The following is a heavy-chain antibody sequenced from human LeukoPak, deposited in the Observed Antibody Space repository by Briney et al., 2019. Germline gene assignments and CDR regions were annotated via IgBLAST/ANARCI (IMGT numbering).Heavy chain of an antibody. V-gene: IGHV1-2*02. D-gene: IGHD3-10*01. Sequence: GALVKVSCKASGYPFTGYYMHWVRQAPGQGLEWMGWINPNSGGTNYAQKFQGRVTMTRDTSISTAYMELSRLRSDDTAVYYCARRYGSGSNDYWGQGTLVTVSS. CDR2: INPNSGGT. CDR3: ARRYGSGSNDY. CDR1: GYPFTGYY. J-gene: IGHJ4*02.